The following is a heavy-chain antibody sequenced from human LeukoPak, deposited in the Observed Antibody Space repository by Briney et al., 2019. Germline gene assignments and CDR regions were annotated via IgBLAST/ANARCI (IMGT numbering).Heavy chain of an antibody. J-gene: IGHJ6*04. Sequence: ASVKVSCKASGYTFTSYGISWVRQAPGQGLEWMGWISAYNGNTNYAQKHQGRVTMTTDTSTSTAYMELRSLRSDDTAVYYCARDIVVVPAAIYYYYYGMDVWGKGTTVTVSS. CDR1: GYTFTSYG. V-gene: IGHV1-18*04. CDR2: ISAYNGNT. CDR3: ARDIVVVPAAIYYYYYGMDV. D-gene: IGHD2-2*01.